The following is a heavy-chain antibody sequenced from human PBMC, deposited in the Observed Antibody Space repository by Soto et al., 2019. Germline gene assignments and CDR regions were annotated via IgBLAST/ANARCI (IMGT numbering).Heavy chain of an antibody. CDR1: GGTFSRNA. J-gene: IGHJ6*02. CDR2: NIPLFGAP. V-gene: IGHV1-69*01. CDR3: ARSGSYNYFGLDV. D-gene: IGHD3-10*01. Sequence: QVQLVQSGAEVQKPGSSVKVSCKSSGGTFSRNAITWVRQAPGQGLEWMGGNIPLFGAPNYAQKFQGRLTMSADESTNTAYMELRGLRSEDTAVYYCARSGSYNYFGLDVWGQGTTVTVSS.